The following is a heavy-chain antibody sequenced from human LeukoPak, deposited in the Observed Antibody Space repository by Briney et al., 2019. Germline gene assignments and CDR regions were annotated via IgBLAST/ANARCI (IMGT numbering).Heavy chain of an antibody. CDR2: ISYDGSNK. J-gene: IGHJ4*02. V-gene: IGHV3-30*03. CDR1: GFTFSSYG. D-gene: IGHD3-3*01. CDR3: ARVSGDFWSGYLDY. Sequence: PGGSLRLSCAASGFTFSSYGMHWVRQAPGKGLEWVAVISYDGSNKYYADSVKGRFTISRDNSKKTLYLQMNSLRAEDTAVYYCARVSGDFWSGYLDYWGQGTLVTVSS.